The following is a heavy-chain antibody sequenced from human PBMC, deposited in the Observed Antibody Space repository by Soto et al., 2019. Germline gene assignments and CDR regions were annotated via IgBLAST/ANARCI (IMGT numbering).Heavy chain of an antibody. J-gene: IGHJ5*02. D-gene: IGHD3-10*01. Sequence: VQLHESGPGLVKASGTLSLTCAVSGDSISNFHWWTWLRQPPGRGLEWIGEIFHSGSTTYNPSVKSRVTISADKTTNQFSLNLNPVTAADTAVYYCARDVGEWLQSGGGWFDPWGPGILVIVSS. V-gene: IGHV4-4*02. CDR3: ARDVGEWLQSGGGWFDP. CDR2: IFHSGST. CDR1: GDSISNFHW.